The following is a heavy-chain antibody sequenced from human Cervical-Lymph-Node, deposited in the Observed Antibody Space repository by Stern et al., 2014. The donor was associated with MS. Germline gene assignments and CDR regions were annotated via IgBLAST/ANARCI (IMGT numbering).Heavy chain of an antibody. CDR1: GGTFSSYA. Sequence: QLVQSGAEVKKPGSSVKVSCKASGGTFSSYAINWVRQAPGQGPAWMGGIILIFDTANYAQKFQGRVTITADESTSTAYMELSSLRSEDTAVYYCARDSRHYDASYYFDSWGQGTLVTVSS. J-gene: IGHJ4*02. D-gene: IGHD3-16*01. CDR3: ARDSRHYDASYYFDS. V-gene: IGHV1-69*01. CDR2: IILIFDTA.